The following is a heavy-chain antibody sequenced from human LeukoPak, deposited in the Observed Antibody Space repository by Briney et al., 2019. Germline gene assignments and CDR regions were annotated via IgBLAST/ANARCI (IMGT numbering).Heavy chain of an antibody. CDR3: EGRSDYGVYRGVYFDY. J-gene: IGHJ4*02. CDR1: GGTFSSYA. D-gene: IGHD4-17*01. CDR2: IIPILGIA. V-gene: IGHV1-69*04. Sequence: ASVKVSCKASGGTFSSYAISWVRQAPGQGLEWMGRIIPILGIANYAQKFQGRVTITADKSTSTAYMELSSLRSEDTAVYYCEGRSDYGVYRGVYFDYWGQGTLVTVSS.